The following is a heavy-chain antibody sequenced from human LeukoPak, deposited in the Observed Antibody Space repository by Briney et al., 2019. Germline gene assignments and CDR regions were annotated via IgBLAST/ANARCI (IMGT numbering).Heavy chain of an antibody. V-gene: IGHV3-7*01. CDR2: INKDESAR. J-gene: IGHJ4*02. CDR3: ARGGYYTFDS. CDR1: GFSFRDYW. Sequence: GGSLRLSCAASGFSFRDYWMNWVRQAPGKGLEWVASINKDESARYYVDSVKGRFTISRDNAKNSLYLQMDSLRVEDTAVYFCARGGYYTFDSWGQGTLVTVSS. D-gene: IGHD3-3*01.